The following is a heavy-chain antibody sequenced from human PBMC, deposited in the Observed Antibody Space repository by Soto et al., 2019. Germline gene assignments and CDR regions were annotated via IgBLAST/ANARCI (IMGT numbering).Heavy chain of an antibody. CDR1: GGTFSSYA. V-gene: IGHV1-69*01. CDR2: IIPLFGTA. Sequence: QVQLVQSGAEVKKPGSSVKVSCKASGGTFSSYAISWVRQAPGQGLEWMGGIIPLFGTANYAQKFQGRVTITAGESRSTAYMELSSRRSEDTAVYYCAERGYFVVVPAATPKDYGMDVWGQGTTVTVS. CDR3: AERGYFVVVPAATPKDYGMDV. D-gene: IGHD2-2*01. J-gene: IGHJ6*02.